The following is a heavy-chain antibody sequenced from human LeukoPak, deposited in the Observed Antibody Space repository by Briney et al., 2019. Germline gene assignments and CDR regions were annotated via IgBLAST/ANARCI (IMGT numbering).Heavy chain of an antibody. Sequence: GGPLRLSCVASGFTFGVYGMHWVRQAPGKGLEWVAVIGHDGNNADYGDSVRGRFTVSRDNSENTLYLQMHSLSAEDTAVYYCASMYSSSWYSAYYYYYGMDVWGQGTTVTVSS. CDR3: ASMYSSSWYSAYYYYYGMDV. V-gene: IGHV3-33*01. J-gene: IGHJ6*02. CDR1: GFTFGVYG. D-gene: IGHD6-13*01. CDR2: IGHDGNNA.